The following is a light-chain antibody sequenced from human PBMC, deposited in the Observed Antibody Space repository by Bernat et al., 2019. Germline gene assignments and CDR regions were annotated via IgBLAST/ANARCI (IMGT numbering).Light chain of an antibody. Sequence: EILMTQSPATLSVSPGERVSLSCWASESVTTNVAWYQQKPGQAPRLLIHRTFTRATGIPGRFSGSGSETEFTLTISSLQSEDFAVYYCQKYYSWPVTFGGGTKVEIK. V-gene: IGKV3-15*01. CDR1: ESVTTN. CDR2: RTF. CDR3: QKYYSWPVT. J-gene: IGKJ4*01.